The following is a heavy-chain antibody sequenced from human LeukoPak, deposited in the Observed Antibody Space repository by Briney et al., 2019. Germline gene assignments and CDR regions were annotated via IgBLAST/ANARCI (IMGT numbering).Heavy chain of an antibody. J-gene: IGHJ4*02. CDR1: GGSISNYY. CDR2: IYYSGST. CDR3: ASPSMSSSKAGKYYFDY. Sequence: PSETLSLTCTVSGGSISNYYWSWIRQPPGKGLEWIGSIYYSGSTYYNPSLKSRVTISVDTSKNQFSLKLSSVTAADTAVYYCASPSMSSSKAGKYYFDYWGQGTLVTVSS. D-gene: IGHD6-13*01. V-gene: IGHV4-59*12.